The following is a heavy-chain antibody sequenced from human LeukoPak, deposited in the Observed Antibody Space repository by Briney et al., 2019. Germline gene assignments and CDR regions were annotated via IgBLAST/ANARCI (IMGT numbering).Heavy chain of an antibody. J-gene: IGHJ4*02. Sequence: GGSLRLSCAASGFTFSSYSMNWVRQAPGKGLEWVSSISSSSSYIYYADSVKGRFTISRDNAKNSLYLQMNSLRAEDTAVYYCARWESVATIDYWGQGTLVTVSS. CDR2: ISSSSSYI. D-gene: IGHD5-12*01. CDR1: GFTFSSYS. V-gene: IGHV3-21*01. CDR3: ARWESVATIDY.